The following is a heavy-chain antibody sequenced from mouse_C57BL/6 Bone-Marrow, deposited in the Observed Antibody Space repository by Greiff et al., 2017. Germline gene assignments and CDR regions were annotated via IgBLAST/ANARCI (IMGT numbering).Heavy chain of an antibody. J-gene: IGHJ4*01. CDR2: IRSKSNNYAT. CDR1: GFSFNTYA. D-gene: IGHD2-5*01. V-gene: IGHV10-1*01. Sequence: EVQVVESGGGLVQPKGSLKLSCAASGFSFNTYAMNWVRQAPGKGLEWVARIRSKSNNYATYYADSVKDRFTISRDDSESMLYLQMNNLKTEDTAMYYCVRHYSNFNYYAMDYWGQGTSVTVSS. CDR3: VRHYSNFNYYAMDY.